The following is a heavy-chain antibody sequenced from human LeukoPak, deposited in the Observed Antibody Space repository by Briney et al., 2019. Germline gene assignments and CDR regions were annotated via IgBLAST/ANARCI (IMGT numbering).Heavy chain of an antibody. J-gene: IGHJ4*02. D-gene: IGHD3-10*01. CDR3: ASGVDRLNFDY. V-gene: IGHV4-38-2*02. CDR2: IYHSGST. Sequence: SETLSLTCTVSGYSISSGYYWGWIRQPPGKGLEWIGSIYHSGSTYYNPSLKSRVTISVDTSKNQFSLKLSSVTAADTAVYYCASGVDRLNFDYWGQGTLVTVSS. CDR1: GYSISSGYY.